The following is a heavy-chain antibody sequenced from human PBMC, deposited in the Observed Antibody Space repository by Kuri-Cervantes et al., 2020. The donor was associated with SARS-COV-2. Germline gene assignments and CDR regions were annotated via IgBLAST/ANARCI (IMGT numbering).Heavy chain of an antibody. CDR1: GFTSGTYA. Sequence: KSLNISFAASGFTSGTYAMHWFRQAPGKGLEWVAVISYDGSNKYYAASVKGRFTLSRDNAKNMLFMQMNSLRDEDTAVYYCVRYGDHWNFDYWGQGTLVTVSS. J-gene: IGHJ4*02. CDR3: VRYGDHWNFDY. D-gene: IGHD1-1*01. V-gene: IGHV3-30*07. CDR2: ISYDGSNK.